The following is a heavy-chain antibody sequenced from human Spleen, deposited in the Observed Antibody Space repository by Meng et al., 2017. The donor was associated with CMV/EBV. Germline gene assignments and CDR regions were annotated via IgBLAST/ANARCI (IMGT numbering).Heavy chain of an antibody. CDR1: GYSVSNAYY. D-gene: IGHD6-6*01. Sequence: SETLSLTCKVSGYSVSNAYYWAWIRQPPGKGLEWIGYIYYSGSTNYNPSLKSRVTISVDTSKNQFSLKLSSVTAADTAVYYCARGLFRKSSRFYYYYYGMDVWGQGTTVTVSS. CDR2: IYYSGST. CDR3: ARGLFRKSSRFYYYYYGMDV. J-gene: IGHJ6*02. V-gene: IGHV4-59*02.